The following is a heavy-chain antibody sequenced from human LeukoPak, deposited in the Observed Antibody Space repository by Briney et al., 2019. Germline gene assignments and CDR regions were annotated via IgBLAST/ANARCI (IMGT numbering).Heavy chain of an antibody. J-gene: IGHJ4*02. Sequence: ASVKVSCKASGYTFTGYYMHWVRQAPGQGLEWMGWINPNSGGTNYAQKFQGRVTMTRDTSISTAYMELSRLRSDDTAVYYCARGTGVEWIQLWFDYWGQGTLVTVSS. CDR2: INPNSGGT. CDR1: GYTFTGYY. D-gene: IGHD5-18*01. CDR3: ARGTGVEWIQLWFDY. V-gene: IGHV1-2*02.